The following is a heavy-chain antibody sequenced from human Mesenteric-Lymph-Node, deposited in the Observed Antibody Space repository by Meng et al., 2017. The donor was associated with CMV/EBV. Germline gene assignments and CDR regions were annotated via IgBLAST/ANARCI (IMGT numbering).Heavy chain of an antibody. CDR2: ISSSSSYI. J-gene: IGHJ6*02. D-gene: IGHD3-3*01. CDR1: GFTFDDYA. Sequence: GGSLRLSCAASGFTFDDYAMHWVRQAPGKGLEWVSSISSSSSYIYYADSVKGRFTISRDNAKNSLYLQMNSLRAEDTAVYYCARAGGTIFGVATSYYGMDVWGQGTTVTVSS. CDR3: ARAGGTIFGVATSYYGMDV. V-gene: IGHV3-21*01.